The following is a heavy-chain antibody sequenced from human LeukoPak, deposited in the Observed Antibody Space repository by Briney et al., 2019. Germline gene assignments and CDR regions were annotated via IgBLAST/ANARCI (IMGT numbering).Heavy chain of an antibody. J-gene: IGHJ4*02. CDR1: GFTFSGYW. Sequence: PGGSLRLSCAASGFTFSGYWMSWVRQTPEKGLEWVANIKQDGNEKYYVDSVKGRFTISRDNAKDSLYLRMNSLRADDTAVYYCARDKIVGPTTLDYWGQGTLVTVSS. CDR2: IKQDGNEK. D-gene: IGHD1-26*01. V-gene: IGHV3-7*01. CDR3: ARDKIVGPTTLDY.